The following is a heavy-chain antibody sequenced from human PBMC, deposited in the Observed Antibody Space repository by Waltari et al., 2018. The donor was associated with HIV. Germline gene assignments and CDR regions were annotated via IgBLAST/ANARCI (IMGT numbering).Heavy chain of an antibody. CDR2: VSYVGNT. CDR1: GGSINGGGYY. V-gene: IGHV4-31*03. CDR3: SAGGNSYY. D-gene: IGHD2-21*02. J-gene: IGHJ4*02. Sequence: VQLQESGPGLLKPAQTLSLTCYVSGGSINGGGYYWNWIRQHPGLGLEWIGYVSYVGNTYYNPSLKSRLSMSAEASKNQDSLELDSVTAADTAVYYGSAGGNSYYWGQGKLVTVSS.